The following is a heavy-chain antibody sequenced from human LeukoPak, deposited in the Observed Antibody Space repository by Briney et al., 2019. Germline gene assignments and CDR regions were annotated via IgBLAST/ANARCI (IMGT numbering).Heavy chain of an antibody. Sequence: PSETLSLTCAVYGGSFSGYYWSWIRQPPGKGLEWIGEVNHSGSTNYNPSLKSRVTISVDTSKNQFSLKLSSVTAADRAVYYCTKLPTRGSSWYPYWGQGTLVTVSS. J-gene: IGHJ4*02. CDR2: VNHSGST. CDR3: TKLPTRGSSWYPY. CDR1: GGSFSGYY. D-gene: IGHD6-13*01. V-gene: IGHV4-34*01.